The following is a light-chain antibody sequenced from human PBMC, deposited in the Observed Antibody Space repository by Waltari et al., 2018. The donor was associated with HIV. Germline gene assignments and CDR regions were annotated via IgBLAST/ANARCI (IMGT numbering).Light chain of an antibody. J-gene: IGLJ2*01. CDR2: YDS. CDR1: NIGSKS. V-gene: IGLV3-21*04. Sequence: SYVLTQPPSVSVAPGKTARITCGGNNIGSKSVHWYQQKPGQAPVLVIYYDSDRPSGIPERFSGSNSGNTATLTISRVEAGDEADYYCQVWDSSGDHPGVVFGGGTKLTVL. CDR3: QVWDSSGDHPGVV.